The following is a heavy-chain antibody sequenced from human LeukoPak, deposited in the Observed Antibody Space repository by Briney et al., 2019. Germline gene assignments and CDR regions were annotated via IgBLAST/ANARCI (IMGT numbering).Heavy chain of an antibody. CDR3: AKESGYSYGSCDY. CDR1: GFTFSSYG. D-gene: IGHD5-18*01. J-gene: IGHJ4*02. V-gene: IGHV3-30*02. CDR2: IPYDGSNK. Sequence: GGSLRLSCAASGFTFSSYGMHWVRQAPGKGLEWVAFIPYDGSNKYYADSVKGRFTISRDNSKNTLYLQINSLRAEDTAIYYCAKESGYSYGSCDYWGQGTLVTVSS.